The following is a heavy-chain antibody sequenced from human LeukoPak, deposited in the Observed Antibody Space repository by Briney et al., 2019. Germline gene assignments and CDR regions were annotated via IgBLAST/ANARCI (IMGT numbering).Heavy chain of an antibody. CDR1: GGSISSGGYY. D-gene: IGHD5-18*01. CDR3: AKDLEDTAVGFDY. CDR2: ISGSGGST. V-gene: IGHV3-23*01. J-gene: IGHJ4*02. Sequence: ETLSLTCTVSGGSISSGGYYWSWIRQHPGKGLEWVSAISGSGGSTYYADSVKGRFTISRDNSKNTLYLQMNSLRAEDTAVYYCAKDLEDTAVGFDYWGQGTLVTVSS.